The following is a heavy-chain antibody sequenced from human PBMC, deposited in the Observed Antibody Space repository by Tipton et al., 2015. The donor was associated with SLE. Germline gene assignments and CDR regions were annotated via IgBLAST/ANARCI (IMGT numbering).Heavy chain of an antibody. Sequence: SLRLSCAASGFTFSSYSMNWVRQAPGKELEWVSVIYSGGSTYYADSVKGRFTISRDDSKNTLYLHMNSLRAEDTAVYYCARDGRSFWSGLRAFDIWGQGTMVTVSS. CDR1: GFTFSSYS. CDR3: ARDGRSFWSGLRAFDI. D-gene: IGHD3-3*01. CDR2: IYSGGST. J-gene: IGHJ3*02. V-gene: IGHV3-66*01.